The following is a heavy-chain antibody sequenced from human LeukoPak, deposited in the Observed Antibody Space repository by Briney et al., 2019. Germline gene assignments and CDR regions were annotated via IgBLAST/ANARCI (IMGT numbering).Heavy chain of an antibody. V-gene: IGHV4-39*07. CDR1: GGFISSSSYY. CDR2: IYYSGST. Sequence: PSETLSLTCTVSGGFISSSSYYWGWIRQPPGKGLEWIGSIYYSGSTYYSPSLKSRVTISVDTSKNQFSLKLSSVTAADTAVYYCARKGVILTGYFDDAFDIWGQGTMVTVSS. D-gene: IGHD3-9*01. CDR3: ARKGVILTGYFDDAFDI. J-gene: IGHJ3*02.